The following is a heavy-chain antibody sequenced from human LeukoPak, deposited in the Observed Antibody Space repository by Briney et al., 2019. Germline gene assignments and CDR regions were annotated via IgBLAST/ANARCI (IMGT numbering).Heavy chain of an antibody. D-gene: IGHD3-10*01. CDR3: AREKEDGSGSYDY. V-gene: IGHV1-2*06. CDR2: INPNSGGT. J-gene: IGHJ4*02. CDR1: GYTFTGYY. Sequence: ASVKVSCKASGYTFTGYYIHWVRQAPGQGLEWMGRINPNSGGTNYAQKFQDRVTMTRDTSISTAYMELSRLRSDDTAVYYCAREKEDGSGSYDYWGQGTLVFVSP.